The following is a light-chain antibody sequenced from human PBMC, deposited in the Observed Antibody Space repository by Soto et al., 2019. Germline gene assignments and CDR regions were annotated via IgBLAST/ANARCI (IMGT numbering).Light chain of an antibody. CDR3: QLYDNSLYT. Sequence: EIVLTQSPGTLSLSPGEGATFSCRASQSVTSTYLAWYQQKPGQAPRLLIYGASSRATGIPYRFSGSGSGTDFTLTISRLEPEDFAVYYCQLYDNSLYTFGQGTKLEIK. CDR1: QSVTSTY. J-gene: IGKJ2*01. CDR2: GAS. V-gene: IGKV3-20*01.